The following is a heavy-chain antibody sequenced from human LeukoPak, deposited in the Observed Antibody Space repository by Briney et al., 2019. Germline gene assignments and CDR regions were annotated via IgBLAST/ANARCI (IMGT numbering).Heavy chain of an antibody. V-gene: IGHV1-2*04. Sequence: GASVKVSCKASGYTFTAYYIHWVRQAPGQGLEWMGWINCISGGTNYAQKFQGSVTMTRDTSISTAYMELSSLTSDDTAVYYCARAKGSIAGAAIYYSDYWGQGTLVTVSS. CDR3: ARAKGSIAGAAIYYSDY. J-gene: IGHJ4*02. CDR1: GYTFTAYY. CDR2: INCISGGT. D-gene: IGHD6-13*01.